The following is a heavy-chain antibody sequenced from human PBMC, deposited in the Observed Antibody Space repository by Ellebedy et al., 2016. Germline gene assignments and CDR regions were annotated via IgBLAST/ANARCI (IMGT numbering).Heavy chain of an antibody. CDR1: GFTFSTYV. CDR2: ISYDGSNK. CDR3: AKDRVSGQWLVGGSFDY. J-gene: IGHJ4*02. Sequence: GGSLRLXXAASGFTFSTYVMHWVRQAPGKGLEWVAVISYDGSNKYYADSVKGRFTISRDNSKNTLYLQMNSLRAEDTAVYYCAKDRVSGQWLVGGSFDYWGQGILVTVSS. D-gene: IGHD6-19*01. V-gene: IGHV3-30*18.